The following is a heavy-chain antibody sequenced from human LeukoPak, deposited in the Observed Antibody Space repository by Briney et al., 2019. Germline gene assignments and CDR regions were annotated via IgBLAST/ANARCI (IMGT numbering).Heavy chain of an antibody. CDR3: SRESGPFCPFGY. CDR2: ISLAGQT. V-gene: IGHV4/OR15-8*02. D-gene: IGHD1-26*01. Sequence: SETLSLTCGVSGGSISGTNWWSWVRQPPGQGLEWIGEISLAGQTNYNPSLNGRVTMSLDKSSNQLSLHLTSVTAADTATYFCSRESGPFCPFGYWGQGALVTVSS. CDR1: GGSISGTNW. J-gene: IGHJ4*02.